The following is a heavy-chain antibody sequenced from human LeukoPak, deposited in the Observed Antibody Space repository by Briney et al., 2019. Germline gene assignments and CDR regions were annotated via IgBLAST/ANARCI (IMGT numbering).Heavy chain of an antibody. V-gene: IGHV3-7*01. CDR2: IKQDGSEK. CDR1: GGSFSGYY. J-gene: IGHJ5*02. CDR3: ARAGRTLKYNWFDP. Sequence: HPSETLSLTCAVYGGSFSGYYWSWVRQAPGKGLEWVANIKQDGSEKYYVDSVKGRFTISRDNAKNSLYLQMNSLRAEDTAVYYCARAGRTLKYNWFDPWGQGTLVTVSS.